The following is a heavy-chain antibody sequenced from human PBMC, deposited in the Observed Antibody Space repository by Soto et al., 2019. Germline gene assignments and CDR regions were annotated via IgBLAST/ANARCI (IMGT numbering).Heavy chain of an antibody. V-gene: IGHV3-9*01. CDR1: GFTFDDYA. CDR2: ISWNSGSI. Sequence: GGSLRLPCAASGFTFDDYAMHWVRQAPGKGLEWVSGISWNSGSIGYADSVKGRFTISRDNAKKSLYLQMNSLRAEDTALYYCASGRGYDILTGYYPYFDYWGQGTLVTVSS. CDR3: ASGRGYDILTGYYPYFDY. D-gene: IGHD3-9*01. J-gene: IGHJ4*02.